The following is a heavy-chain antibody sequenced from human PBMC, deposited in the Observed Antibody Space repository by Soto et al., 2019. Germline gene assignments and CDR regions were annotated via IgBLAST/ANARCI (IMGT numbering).Heavy chain of an antibody. J-gene: IGHJ6*02. CDR2: IYYSGST. Sequence: SETLSLTCDVSGGSIINNYWWGWIRQPPGKGLEWIGSIYYSGSTYYNPSLKSRVTISVDTSKNQFSLKLSSVTAADTAVYYCARHMTTRLGHYYYGMDVWGQGTTVTVSS. CDR1: GGSIINNYW. V-gene: IGHV4-39*01. CDR3: ARHMTTRLGHYYYGMDV. D-gene: IGHD4-4*01.